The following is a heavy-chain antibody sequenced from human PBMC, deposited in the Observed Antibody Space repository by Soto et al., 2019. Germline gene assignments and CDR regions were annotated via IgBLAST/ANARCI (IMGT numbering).Heavy chain of an antibody. CDR2: IGIGSSTK. CDR1: GFTVSSSY. CDR3: ARDQLYYNDISGRPLNAFDV. V-gene: IGHV3-48*01. Sequence: GSLRLSCAASGFTVSSSYMNWVRQAPGKGMEWVSYIGIGSSTKYYADSVKGRFTISRDNAKNSLYLQMNSLRAEDTAVYYCARDQLYYNDISGRPLNAFDVWGQGTMVTVSS. J-gene: IGHJ3*01. D-gene: IGHD3-22*01.